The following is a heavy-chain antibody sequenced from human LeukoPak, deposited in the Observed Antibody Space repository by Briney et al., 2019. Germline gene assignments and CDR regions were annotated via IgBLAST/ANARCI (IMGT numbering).Heavy chain of an antibody. J-gene: IGHJ6*02. CDR1: GYTFTGYY. V-gene: IGHV1-2*02. D-gene: IGHD3-10*01. Sequence: ASVKVSCKASGYTFTGYYMHWVRQAPGQGLEWMGWINPNSGGTNYAQKFQGRVPMTRDTSISTAYMELSRLRSDDTAVYYCARGGVMVRGPDYYYYGMDVWGQGTTVTVSS. CDR3: ARGGVMVRGPDYYYYGMDV. CDR2: INPNSGGT.